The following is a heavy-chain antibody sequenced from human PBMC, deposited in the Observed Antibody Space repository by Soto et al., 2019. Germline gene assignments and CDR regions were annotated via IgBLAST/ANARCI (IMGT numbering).Heavy chain of an antibody. V-gene: IGHV3-30*18. CDR1: GFTFSSSG. Sequence: PRLSCAASGFTFSSSGMHWVRQAPGKGLEWVAVTSFDGSSGYYADSVRGRFTISRDNSNNTLYLQMNSLRAEDTAVYYCAKSPPAVAGYFDYWGQGTLVTVSS. J-gene: IGHJ4*02. CDR3: AKSPPAVAGYFDY. D-gene: IGHD6-19*01. CDR2: TSFDGSSG.